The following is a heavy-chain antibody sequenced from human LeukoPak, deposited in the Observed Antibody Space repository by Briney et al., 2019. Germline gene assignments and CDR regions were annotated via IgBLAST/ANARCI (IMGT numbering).Heavy chain of an antibody. J-gene: IGHJ4*02. CDR2: INPNSGGT. CDR3: ASYGYSSSGVDY. CDR1: GYTFTAYY. D-gene: IGHD6-13*01. V-gene: IGHV1-2*02. Sequence: ASVKVSCKASGYTFTAYYMHWVRQAPGQGLEWMGWINPNSGGTNYAQTFQGRVTMTRDPSISTAYMELSRLRSDDTAVYYCASYGYSSSGVDYWGQGTLVTVSS.